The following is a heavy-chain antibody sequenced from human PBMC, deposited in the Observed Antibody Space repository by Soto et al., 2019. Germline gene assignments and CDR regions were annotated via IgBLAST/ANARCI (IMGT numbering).Heavy chain of an antibody. Sequence: SETLSLTCTVSGGSISSGDYYWSWIRQPPGKGLEWIGYIYYSGSTYYNPSLKSRVTISVGTSKNQFSLKLSSVTAADTAVYYCARHPGYYDILTGYSTYYFDYWGQGILVTVSS. CDR1: GGSISSGDYY. V-gene: IGHV4-30-4*01. CDR3: ARHPGYYDILTGYSTYYFDY. D-gene: IGHD3-9*01. J-gene: IGHJ4*02. CDR2: IYYSGST.